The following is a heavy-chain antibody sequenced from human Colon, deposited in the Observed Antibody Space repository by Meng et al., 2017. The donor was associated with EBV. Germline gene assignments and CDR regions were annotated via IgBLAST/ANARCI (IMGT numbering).Heavy chain of an antibody. Sequence: QVQIQHWGAGLLKPSETLSLTCVVYGGSLSDYYCSWIRQSPGRGLEWIGEIHPSGSIFYNPSLQSRVTISVDTSKNQFSLNLNSVTAADTAVYFCSRGVDSYKLGNLWGRGTLVTVSS. V-gene: IGHV4-34*02. CDR1: GGSLSDYY. J-gene: IGHJ2*01. CDR2: IHPSGSI. D-gene: IGHD7-27*01. CDR3: SRGVDSYKLGNL.